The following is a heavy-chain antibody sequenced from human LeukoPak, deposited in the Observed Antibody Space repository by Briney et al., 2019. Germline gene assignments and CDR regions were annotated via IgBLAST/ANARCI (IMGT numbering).Heavy chain of an antibody. V-gene: IGHV1-18*01. CDR3: ARDQVVAAAASFP. CDR1: DYTVTSSG. D-gene: IGHD6-13*01. CDR2: ISAYNGNT. Sequence: ASVNVSCKPSDYTVTSSGISWLRQAPGQGLEGMGWISAYNGNTNYAQKLQGRVTMTTDTSTSTAYMELRSLRSDDTAVYYCARDQVVAAAASFPWGQGTLVTVSS. J-gene: IGHJ5*02.